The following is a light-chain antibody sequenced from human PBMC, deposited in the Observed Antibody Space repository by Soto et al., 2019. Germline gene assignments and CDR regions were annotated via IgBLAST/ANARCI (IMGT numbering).Light chain of an antibody. CDR3: DSFITFSTLV. Sequence: QSALTQPASVSGSPGQSITISCTGTSSDVGAYNYVSWYQHPSGKAPKLMFYDVSNRPSGVSILFSGSKSGKTAPLTISRLQAEDEADYYCDSFITFSTLVFGGGTKLTVL. CDR1: SSDVGAYNY. CDR2: DVS. V-gene: IGLV2-14*03. J-gene: IGLJ2*01.